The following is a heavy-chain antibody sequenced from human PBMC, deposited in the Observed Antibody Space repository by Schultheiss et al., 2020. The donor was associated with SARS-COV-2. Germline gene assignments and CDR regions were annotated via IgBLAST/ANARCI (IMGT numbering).Heavy chain of an antibody. CDR3: ARGRDYGDYDWGMRY. Sequence: SQTLSLTCAVYGGSFSGYYWSWIRQPPGKGLEWIGEINHSGSTNYNPSLKSRVTISVDTSKNQFSLKLSSVTAADTAVYYCARGRDYGDYDWGMRYWGQGTLVTVSS. CDR2: INHSGST. J-gene: IGHJ4*02. D-gene: IGHD4-17*01. CDR1: GGSFSGYY. V-gene: IGHV4-34*01.